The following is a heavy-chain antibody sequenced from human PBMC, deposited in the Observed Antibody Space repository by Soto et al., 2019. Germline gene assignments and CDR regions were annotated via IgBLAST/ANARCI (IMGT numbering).Heavy chain of an antibody. CDR2: ISSIFGRA. J-gene: IGHJ6*02. Sequence: SVKVSCKASGRTFSTYAIICVRQAPGQGLEWMGGISSIFGRANDAQKVQARVTIPPEESTSTAYMALRRPRFEYTGGYYCARTPLVGSYDGSGSSNHYYVMNVWGQGNTVTAP. CDR3: ARTPLVGSYDGSGSSNHYYVMNV. V-gene: IGHV1-69*13. CDR1: GRTFSTYA. D-gene: IGHD3-10*01.